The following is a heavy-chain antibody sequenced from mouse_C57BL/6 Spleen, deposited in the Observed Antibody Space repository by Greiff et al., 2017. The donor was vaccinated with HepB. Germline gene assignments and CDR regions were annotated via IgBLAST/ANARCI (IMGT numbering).Heavy chain of an antibody. CDR1: GYTFTSYW. CDR2: IHPNSGST. CDR3: ARYDHEGFAY. V-gene: IGHV1-64*01. J-gene: IGHJ3*01. Sequence: VQLQESGAELVKPGASVKLSCKASGYTFTSYWMHWVKQRPGQGLEWIGMIHPNSGSTNYNEKFKSKATLTVDKSSSTAYMQLSSLTSEDSAVYYWARYDHEGFAYWGQGTLVTVSA. D-gene: IGHD2-4*01.